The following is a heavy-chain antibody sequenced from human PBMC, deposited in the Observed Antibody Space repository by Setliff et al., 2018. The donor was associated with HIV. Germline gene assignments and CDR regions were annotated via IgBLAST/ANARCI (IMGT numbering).Heavy chain of an antibody. J-gene: IGHJ6*02. CDR1: GGSISRSR. CDR3: ARDRDYYNFWLAGGYYYYGMDV. CDR2: ISSSSSYI. V-gene: IGHV3-21*01. D-gene: IGHD3-3*01. Sequence: ETLSLTCTVSGGSISRSRNYWGWIRQPPGKGLEWVSSISSSSSYIYYADSVKGRFTISRDNAKNSLYLQMNSLRAEDTAVYYCARDRDYYNFWLAGGYYYYGMDVWGQGTTVTVSS.